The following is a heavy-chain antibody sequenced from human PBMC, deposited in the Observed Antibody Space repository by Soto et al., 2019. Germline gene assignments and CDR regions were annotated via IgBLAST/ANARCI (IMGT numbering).Heavy chain of an antibody. D-gene: IGHD6-13*01. CDR1: GFTFLSFT. J-gene: IGHJ5*02. V-gene: IGHV3-21*01. CDR2: ISSNSAYI. CDR3: TRDASRDSSARGWFDP. Sequence: WGSLRLSCAASGFTFLSFTMNFVRHSPFKGLEWVSTISSNSAYIYYTDALRGRFTISRDNAKNSLHLQMNSLRAEDTAVYYCTRDASRDSSARGWFDPWGPGTLVTVSS.